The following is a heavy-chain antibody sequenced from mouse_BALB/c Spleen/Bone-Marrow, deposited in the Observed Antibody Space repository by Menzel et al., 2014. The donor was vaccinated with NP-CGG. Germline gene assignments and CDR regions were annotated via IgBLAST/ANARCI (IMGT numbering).Heavy chain of an antibody. CDR3: AMITTY. J-gene: IGHJ2*01. CDR1: GFNITDYY. CDR2: IDPENGNT. Sequence: VQLQQSGAELVRPGALVKLSCKASGFNITDYYMHWVKQRPEQGLEWIGWIDPENGNTIYDPKFQGKASITADTSSNTAYLQLSSLTSEDTAVYYCAMITTYWGQGTTLTVSS. V-gene: IGHV14-1*02. D-gene: IGHD2-4*01.